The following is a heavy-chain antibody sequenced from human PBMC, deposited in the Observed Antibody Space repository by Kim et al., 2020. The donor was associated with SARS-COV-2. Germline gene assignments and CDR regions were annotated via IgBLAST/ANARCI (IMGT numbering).Heavy chain of an antibody. V-gene: IGHV3-7*01. CDR1: GFTFSSYW. CDR3: ARAGTFDLWSEDYIWGSYRPTYFDY. J-gene: IGHJ4*02. Sequence: GGSLRLSCVGSGFTFSSYWMSWVRQAPGKGLEWVANIKQDGSETYYVDSVKGRFTISRDNDKKSVYLQLNSLRDEDTAFYYCARAGTFDLWSEDYIWGSYRPTYFDYWGQGTLVSVSS. D-gene: IGHD3-16*02. CDR2: IKQDGSET.